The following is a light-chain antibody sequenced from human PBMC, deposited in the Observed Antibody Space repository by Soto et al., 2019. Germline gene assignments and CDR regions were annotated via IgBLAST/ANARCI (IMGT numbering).Light chain of an antibody. CDR2: EES. V-gene: IGKV1-9*01. CDR3: QQYNSYSWT. CDR1: QAITNN. Sequence: DIHLTQSPSSLSASVGDRVTITCRASQAITNNLAWYQQKPGNPPKLLIYEESTLHSGVPSRFSGRKVGTEFTLTISSLQPDDFATYYCQQYNSYSWTFGQGTKVDIK. J-gene: IGKJ1*01.